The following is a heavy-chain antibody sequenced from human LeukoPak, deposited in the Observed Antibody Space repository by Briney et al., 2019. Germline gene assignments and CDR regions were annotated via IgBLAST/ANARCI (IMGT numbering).Heavy chain of an antibody. CDR3: ARVLGGSSRYFDL. CDR2: ISGSSSYI. D-gene: IGHD2-15*01. CDR1: GFTFTNYP. Sequence: GGSLRLSCAASGFTFTNYPMNWVRQSPGKGLEWVSSISGSSSYIYYADSLKGRFTISRDNAKNSLYPQMDSLRAEDTAVYYCARVLGGSSRYFDLWGRGALVTVSS. V-gene: IGHV3-21*06. J-gene: IGHJ2*01.